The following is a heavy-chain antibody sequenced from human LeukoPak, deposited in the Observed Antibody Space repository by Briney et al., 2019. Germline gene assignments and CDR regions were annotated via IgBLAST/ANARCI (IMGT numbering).Heavy chain of an antibody. CDR2: IYTSGST. V-gene: IGHV4-4*07. CDR3: ARDTAARQMFSYFDY. Sequence: SETLSLTCTVSGGSISSYYRSWIRQPAGKGLEWIGRIYTSGSTNYNPSLKSRVTMSVDASKNQFSLKLSSVTAADTAVYYCARDTAARQMFSYFDYWGQGTLVTVSS. D-gene: IGHD6-6*01. CDR1: GGSISSYY. J-gene: IGHJ4*02.